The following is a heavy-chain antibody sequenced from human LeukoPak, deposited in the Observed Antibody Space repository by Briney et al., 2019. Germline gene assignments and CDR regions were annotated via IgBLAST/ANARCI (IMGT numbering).Heavy chain of an antibody. J-gene: IGHJ6*03. CDR3: ARDNPSGYTYGYEHYFYYIDV. CDR2: INHSGST. D-gene: IGHD5-18*01. V-gene: IGHV4-34*01. Sequence: SETLSLTCAVYGGSFSGYYWSWIRQPPGKGLEWIGEINHSGSTNYNPSLKSRVTISVDTSKNQFSLKLSSVTAADTAVYYCARDNPSGYTYGYEHYFYYIDVWGKGTTVTVSS. CDR1: GGSFSGYY.